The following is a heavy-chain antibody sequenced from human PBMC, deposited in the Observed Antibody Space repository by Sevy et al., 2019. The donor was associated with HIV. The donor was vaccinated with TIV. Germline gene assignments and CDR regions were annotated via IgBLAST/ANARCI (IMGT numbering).Heavy chain of an antibody. J-gene: IGHJ6*02. D-gene: IGHD1-26*01. Sequence: ASVKVSCKASGYTFTTYYIHWVRLAPGQGLEWMGLIDPSGSTRYAQKFQGRVSMTGDTSTTTLYMVLSSLTSEDTAVYYCARDRDLSGSYLEYYYYAMDVWGQGTTVTVSS. CDR3: ARDRDLSGSYLEYYYYAMDV. CDR1: GYTFTTYY. V-gene: IGHV1-46*01. CDR2: IDPSGST.